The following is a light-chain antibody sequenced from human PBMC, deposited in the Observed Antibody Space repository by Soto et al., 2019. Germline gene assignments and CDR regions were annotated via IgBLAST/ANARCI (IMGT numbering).Light chain of an antibody. Sequence: DIQMTQSPSTLSVSVGDRVNITCRASQTIDRYLNWYQQKPGKVPKLLVYAAATLYRGVPSRFSGSGSGTEFTLTIISLQPEDLGTYYCQQSYSPPPYSFGQGTKLELK. CDR3: QQSYSPPPYS. V-gene: IGKV1-39*01. J-gene: IGKJ2*03. CDR2: AAA. CDR1: QTIDRY.